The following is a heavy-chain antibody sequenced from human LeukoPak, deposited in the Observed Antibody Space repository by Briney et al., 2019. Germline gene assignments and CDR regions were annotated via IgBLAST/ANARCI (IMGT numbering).Heavy chain of an antibody. CDR2: ISNDGSNK. CDR3: AKGEYSSGYEGPGY. Sequence: GGSLRLSCAASGFTFSSYGMHWVRQAPGKGLEWVAVISNDGSNKYYADSVKGRFTISRDNSKNTLYLQMNSLRAEDTAVYYCAKGEYSSGYEGPGYWGQGTLVTVSS. D-gene: IGHD6-19*01. V-gene: IGHV3-30*18. CDR1: GFTFSSYG. J-gene: IGHJ4*02.